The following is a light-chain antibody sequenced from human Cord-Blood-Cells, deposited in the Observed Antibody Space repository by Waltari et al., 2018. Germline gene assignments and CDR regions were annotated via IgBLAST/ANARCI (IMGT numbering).Light chain of an antibody. V-gene: IGLV2-11*01. CDR3: CSYAGSYTFGV. Sequence: QSALTQPRSVSGSPGQSVTISCTGTSSHVGGYNYVSWYQQHPGKAPKLMIYDVSKRPSGVPDRFSGSKSGNTASLTISGLQAEDEADYYCCSYAGSYTFGVFGGGTKLTVL. CDR2: DVS. J-gene: IGLJ3*02. CDR1: SSHVGGYNY.